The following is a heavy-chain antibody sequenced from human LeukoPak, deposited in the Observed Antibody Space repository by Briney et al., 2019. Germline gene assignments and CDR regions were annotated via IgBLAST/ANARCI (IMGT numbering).Heavy chain of an antibody. D-gene: IGHD3-22*01. V-gene: IGHV3-23*01. J-gene: IGHJ4*02. CDR1: GGAISNTN. Sequence: PSETLSLTCGVSGGAISNTNWWNWVRQAPGKGLEWVSGISGSGGSTYYADSVKGRFTISRDNSKKTLYLQMNSLRAEDTAVYYCAKADTMIVVVIFDYWGQGTLVTVSS. CDR3: AKADTMIVVVIFDY. CDR2: ISGSGGST.